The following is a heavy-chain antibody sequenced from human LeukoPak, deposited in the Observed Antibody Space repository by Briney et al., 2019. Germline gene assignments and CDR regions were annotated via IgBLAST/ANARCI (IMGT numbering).Heavy chain of an antibody. CDR1: GYIFSSYW. CDR3: ARCSRSTCYFDY. J-gene: IGHJ4*02. Sequence: GGSLRLSCSGSGYIFSSYWMHWVRQVPGEGLVWVSRIDTDGTITTYADSVKGRFTISRDNAKNSLYLQMNSLRAEDTAVYYCARCSRSTCYFDYWGQGTLVTVSS. V-gene: IGHV3-74*01. D-gene: IGHD2/OR15-2a*01. CDR2: IDTDGTIT.